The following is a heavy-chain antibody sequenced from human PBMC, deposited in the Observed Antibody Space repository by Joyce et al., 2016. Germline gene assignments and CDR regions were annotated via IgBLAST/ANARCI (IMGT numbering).Heavy chain of an antibody. J-gene: IGHJ4*02. V-gene: IGHV5-51*01. D-gene: IGHD5-12*01. CDR1: GYSFSDYW. CDR3: AKTKYRGYGIDY. CDR2: IYPSYPDT. Sequence: EVQLVQSGAEVKKSGDSLKISCQGSGYSFSDYWIAWVRQVPGKGLGWMGVIYPSYPDTKYSPSFQGQVTFSADKSTSTAFLQWSSLKASDTAMYYCAKTKYRGYGIDYWGRGTLVTVS.